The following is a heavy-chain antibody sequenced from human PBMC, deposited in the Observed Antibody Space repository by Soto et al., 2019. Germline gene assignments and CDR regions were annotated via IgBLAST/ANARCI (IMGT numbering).Heavy chain of an antibody. D-gene: IGHD3-10*01. CDR1: GGSITIGGYC. J-gene: IGHJ5*02. CDR2: ICHSGNT. V-gene: IGHV4-30-2*01. CDR3: ARVWFGESSWFDP. Sequence: SETLSLTCTVSGGSITIGGYCWSWIRQPPGQGLEWIGYICHSGNTYYNPSLKSRVTTSLDRSKNRFSLNLSSVTAADTAVYYCARVWFGESSWFDPWGQGTLVTVS.